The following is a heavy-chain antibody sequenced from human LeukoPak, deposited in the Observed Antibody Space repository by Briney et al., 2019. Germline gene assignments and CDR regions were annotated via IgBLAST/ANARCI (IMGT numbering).Heavy chain of an antibody. CDR1: GFTFSIYV. CDR2: ISGSGPYT. CDR3: ARDRGSDDPIDC. D-gene: IGHD2-15*01. V-gene: IGHV3-23*01. J-gene: IGHJ4*02. Sequence: PGQSLTPSCAAAGFTFSIYVISWVSQAPGKGLEWVSGISGSGPYTFYTDSVKGRFTISRDSSKNTLYLQMNSLRAEDTAFYYCARDRGSDDPIDCWGQGTLVTVSS.